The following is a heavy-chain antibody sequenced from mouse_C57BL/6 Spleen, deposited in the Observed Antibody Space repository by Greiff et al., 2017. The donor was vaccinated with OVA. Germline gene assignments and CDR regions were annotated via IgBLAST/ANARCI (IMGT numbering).Heavy chain of an antibody. CDR2: IDPETGGT. J-gene: IGHJ2*01. CDR3: TRGGSSYYFDY. CDR1: GYTFTDYE. D-gene: IGHD1-1*01. V-gene: IGHV1-15*01. Sequence: VKLQQSGAELVRPGASVTLSCKASGYTFTDYEMHWVKQTPVHGLEWIGAIDPETGGTAYNQKFKGKAILTADKSSSTAYMELRSLTSEDSAVYYCTRGGSSYYFDYWGQGTTLTVSS.